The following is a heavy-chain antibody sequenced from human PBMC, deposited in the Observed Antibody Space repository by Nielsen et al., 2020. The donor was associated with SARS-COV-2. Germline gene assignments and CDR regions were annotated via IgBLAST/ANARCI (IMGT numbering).Heavy chain of an antibody. J-gene: IGHJ4*02. CDR2: ISSSSSYI. Sequence: GGSLRPSCAASGFTFSSYSMNWVRQAPGKGPEWVSFISSSSSYIYYADSVKGRFTISRDNSENSLYLQMNSLRAEDTAVYYCARDLRYSSSWIGDWGQGTLVTVSS. CDR3: ARDLRYSSSWIGD. V-gene: IGHV3-21*01. D-gene: IGHD6-13*01. CDR1: GFTFSSYS.